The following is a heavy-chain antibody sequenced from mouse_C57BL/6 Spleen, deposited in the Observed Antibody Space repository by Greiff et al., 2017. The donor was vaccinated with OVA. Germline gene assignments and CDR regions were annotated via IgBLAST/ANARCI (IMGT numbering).Heavy chain of an antibody. V-gene: IGHV1-69*01. CDR3: ARRGYGSSYRYFDV. CDR1: GYTFTSYW. CDR2: IDPSDSYT. J-gene: IGHJ1*03. Sequence: QVQLQQPGAELVMPGASVKLSCKASGYTFTSYWMHWVKQRPGQGLEWIGEIDPSDSYTNYNQKFKGKSTLTVDKSSSTAYMQLSRLTSEDSAVYYCARRGYGSSYRYFDVWGTGTTVTVSS. D-gene: IGHD1-1*01.